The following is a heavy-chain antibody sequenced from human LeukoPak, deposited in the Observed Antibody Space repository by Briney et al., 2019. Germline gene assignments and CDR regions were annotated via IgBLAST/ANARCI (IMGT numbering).Heavy chain of an antibody. CDR3: ANSLPGTIVPGY. J-gene: IGHJ4*02. D-gene: IGHD3-9*01. CDR2: IWYDGSNK. Sequence: PGGSLRLSCAASGFTFSSYGMHWVRQAPGKGLEWVAVIWYDGSNKYYADSVKGRFTISRDNSKNTLYLQMNSLRADDTAVYYCANSLPGTIVPGYWGQGTLVTVSS. CDR1: GFTFSSYG. V-gene: IGHV3-33*06.